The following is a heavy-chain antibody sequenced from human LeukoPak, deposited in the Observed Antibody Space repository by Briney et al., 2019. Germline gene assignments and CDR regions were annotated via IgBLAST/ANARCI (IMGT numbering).Heavy chain of an antibody. V-gene: IGHV4-59*13. D-gene: IGHD1-26*01. CDR1: GGSISNYY. CDR3: ARGRSGSYHSPFDY. Sequence: SKTLSLTCTVSGGSISNYYWSWIRQPPGKGLEWIGYIYYGGSTNYNPSLESRVTISVDTSKNQFSLKLDSVTAADTAVYYCARGRSGSYHSPFDYWGQGTLVTVSS. J-gene: IGHJ4*02. CDR2: IYYGGST.